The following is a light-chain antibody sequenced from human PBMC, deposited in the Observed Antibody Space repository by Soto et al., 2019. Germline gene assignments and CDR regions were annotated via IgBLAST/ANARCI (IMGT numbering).Light chain of an antibody. CDR3: MQVTHWPPT. J-gene: IGKJ1*01. CDR2: KVS. CDR1: ESLVRSDGDTN. V-gene: IGKV2-30*02. Sequence: DVVLTQSPLSLPVTPGQPAPISCRSSESLVRSDGDTNLSWYQQRPGLSPRRLIYKVSNRDSGVPDRFSGSGSDTDFTLKISRVEAEDVGIYYCMQVTHWPPTFGQGTKVEIK.